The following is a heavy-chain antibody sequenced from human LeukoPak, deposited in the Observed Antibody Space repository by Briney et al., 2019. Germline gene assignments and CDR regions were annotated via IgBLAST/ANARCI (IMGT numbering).Heavy chain of an antibody. J-gene: IGHJ4*02. CDR2: INPNSGGT. CDR3: ARADILTGYYTFDY. Sequence: ASVKVSCKASGYTFTGYYIHWVRQAPGQGLEWMGWINPNSGGTNYAQRFQGRVTMTRDTSISTAYMELSRLRSEDTAVYYCARADILTGYYTFDYWGQGTLVTVSS. D-gene: IGHD3-9*01. CDR1: GYTFTGYY. V-gene: IGHV1-2*02.